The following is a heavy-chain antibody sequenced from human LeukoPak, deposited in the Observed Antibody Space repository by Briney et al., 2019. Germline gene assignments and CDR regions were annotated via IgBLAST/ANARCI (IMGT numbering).Heavy chain of an antibody. CDR1: GGSISSGGYS. J-gene: IGHJ4*02. Sequence: RTSETLSLTCAVSGGSISSGGYSWSWIRQPPGKGLEWIGYIYHSGSTYYNPSLKSRVTISVDRSKNQFSLKLSSVTAADTAVYYCAREAVTTGYFDYWGQGTLVTVSS. D-gene: IGHD4-17*01. V-gene: IGHV4-30-2*01. CDR3: AREAVTTGYFDY. CDR2: IYHSGST.